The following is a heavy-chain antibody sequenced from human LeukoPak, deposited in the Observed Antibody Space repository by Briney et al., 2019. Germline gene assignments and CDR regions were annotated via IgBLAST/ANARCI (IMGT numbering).Heavy chain of an antibody. CDR1: GGSFSGYY. V-gene: IGHV4-34*01. Sequence: PSETLSLTCAVYGGSFSGYYWSWIRQPPGKGLEWIGEINHSGSTNYNPSLKSRVTISVDTSKNQFSLKLSSVTAADTAVYYCARRRPYCSSTSCYRGGWFDPWGQGTLVTVSS. CDR3: ARRRPYCSSTSCYRGGWFDP. CDR2: INHSGST. D-gene: IGHD2-2*02. J-gene: IGHJ5*02.